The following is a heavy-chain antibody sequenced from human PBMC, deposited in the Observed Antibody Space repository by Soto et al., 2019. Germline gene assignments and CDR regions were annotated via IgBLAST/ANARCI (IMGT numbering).Heavy chain of an antibody. CDR2: ISGSGKDT. CDR3: ARVHRGAGSAFYCARDV. CDR1: GFDLTSPR. V-gene: IGHV3-21*01. Sequence: GGSLRLSCVASGFDLTSPRMNWVRQAPGKGLEWVASISGSGKDTFYRHSVKGRFAISRDSAGTSLFLRMDSVKVEDTAVYHCARVHRGAGSAFYCARDVWCPGTAVTVS. D-gene: IGHD1-26*01. J-gene: IGHJ6*02.